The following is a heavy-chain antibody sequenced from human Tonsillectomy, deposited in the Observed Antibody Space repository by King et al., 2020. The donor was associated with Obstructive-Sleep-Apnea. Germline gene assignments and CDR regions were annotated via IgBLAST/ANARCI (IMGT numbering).Heavy chain of an antibody. Sequence: QLQESGPGLVKPSETLSLTCAVSGGSISTGSDYWGWIRQPPGKGLEWIGNIYNSGRIYYNPSLKSRVTISMDTSKNQFSLRLNNATAADTAFYYCTSMPAVAGLEYFHRWGQGTLVTVSS. CDR1: GGSISTGSDY. D-gene: IGHD6-19*01. CDR3: TSMPAVAGLEYFHR. V-gene: IGHV4-39*07. J-gene: IGHJ1*01. CDR2: IYNSGRI.